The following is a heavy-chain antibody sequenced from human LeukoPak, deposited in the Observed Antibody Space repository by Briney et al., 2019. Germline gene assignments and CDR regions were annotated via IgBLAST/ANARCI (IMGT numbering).Heavy chain of an antibody. CDR2: INPNSGGT. V-gene: IGHV1-2*02. CDR1: GYSFTGYY. J-gene: IGHJ4*02. Sequence: ASVKVSCKASGYSFTGYYMHWVRQAPGQGLEWMGWINPNSGGTNYAQKFQGRVTMTRDTSISTAYMELSRLRSDDTAVYYCARESVDSSGYYSVWGQGTLVTVSS. CDR3: ARESVDSSGYYSV. D-gene: IGHD3-22*01.